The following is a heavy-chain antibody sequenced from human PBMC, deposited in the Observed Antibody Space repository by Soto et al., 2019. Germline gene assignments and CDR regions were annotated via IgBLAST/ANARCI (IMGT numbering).Heavy chain of an antibody. CDR2: IYCDDDK. J-gene: IGHJ4*02. V-gene: IGHV2-5*02. CDR3: AHRRTHLWSFDY. CDR1: GFSLSTSGVA. D-gene: IGHD5-18*01. Sequence: QITLKESGPTLVKPTQTLTLTCTFSGFSLSTSGVAVGWIRQPPGKALEWLALIYCDDDKSYSPSLKSRPTITKDTSKNQVVLTMTDTDPVDTATYYCAHRRTHLWSFDYWGQGTLVTVSS.